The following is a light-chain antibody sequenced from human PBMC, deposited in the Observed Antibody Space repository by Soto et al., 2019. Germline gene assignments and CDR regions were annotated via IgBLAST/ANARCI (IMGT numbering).Light chain of an antibody. Sequence: DIQMTQSPTSLSASVADRVTITCRASQDMRNFVAWYQQKPGKAPKLLIYAASTLQSGVPSRFSGTGSVTDFTLTINSLQPEDVATYSCQKYSSVPVFGPGTKVEIK. CDR3: QKYSSVPV. CDR2: AAS. J-gene: IGKJ3*01. V-gene: IGKV1-27*01. CDR1: QDMRNF.